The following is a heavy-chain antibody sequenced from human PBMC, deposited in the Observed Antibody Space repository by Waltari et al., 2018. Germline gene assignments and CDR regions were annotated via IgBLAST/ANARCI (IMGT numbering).Heavy chain of an antibody. CDR2: MQYRGST. Sequence: WGGIRRAPGKGLEWMGNMQYRGSTFYNPSLKSRVMISLDTSKNQYSLRLSSMGAADTAVYFCGRIACGDEGGYFQHWGQGTLVTVSS. D-gene: IGHD4-17*01. J-gene: IGHJ1*01. CDR3: GRIACGDEGGYFQH. V-gene: IGHV4-39*01.